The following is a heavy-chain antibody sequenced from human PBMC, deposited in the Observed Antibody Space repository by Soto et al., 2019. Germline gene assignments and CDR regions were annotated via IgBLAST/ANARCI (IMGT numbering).Heavy chain of an antibody. Sequence: QVYLVQSGAEVKKPGSSVKISCKASGGIFSSNTINWVRQAAGQGLDWMGGIIPLFGTANYAEKFQGRVTITADKSTKTEYMELTSLRSEDTAVYYCASKAACGGDCYAFDSWGQRTQVTVSS. V-gene: IGHV1-69*06. J-gene: IGHJ4*02. CDR2: IIPLFGTA. D-gene: IGHD2-21*02. CDR3: ASKAACGGDCYAFDS. CDR1: GGIFSSNT.